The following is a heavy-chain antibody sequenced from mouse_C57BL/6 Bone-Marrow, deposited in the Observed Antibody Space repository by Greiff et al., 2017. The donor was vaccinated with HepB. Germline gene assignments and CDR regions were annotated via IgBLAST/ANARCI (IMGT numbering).Heavy chain of an antibody. CDR3: ARDYYGSSWGAMDY. D-gene: IGHD1-1*01. CDR2: ISSGGSYT. Sequence: EVQLVESGGDLVKPGGSLKLSCAASGFTFSSYGMSWVRQTPDKRLEWVATISSGGSYTYYPDSVKGRFTISRDNAKNTLYLQMSSLKSEDTAMYYCARDYYGSSWGAMDYWGQGTSVTVSS. V-gene: IGHV5-6*01. CDR1: GFTFSSYG. J-gene: IGHJ4*01.